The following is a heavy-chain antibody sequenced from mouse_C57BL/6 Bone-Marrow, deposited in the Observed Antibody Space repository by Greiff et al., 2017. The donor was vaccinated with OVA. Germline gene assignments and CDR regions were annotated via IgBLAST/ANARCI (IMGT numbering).Heavy chain of an antibody. D-gene: IGHD4-1*02. Sequence: VQLQQSGAELARPGASVKLSCKASGYTFTSYGISWVKQRTGQGLEWIGEIYPRSGNTYYNEKFKGKATLTADKSSSTAYMELRSLTSEDSAVYFCARYQLGHWGQGTTLTVSS. CDR3: ARYQLGH. V-gene: IGHV1-81*01. J-gene: IGHJ2*01. CDR2: IYPRSGNT. CDR1: GYTFTSYG.